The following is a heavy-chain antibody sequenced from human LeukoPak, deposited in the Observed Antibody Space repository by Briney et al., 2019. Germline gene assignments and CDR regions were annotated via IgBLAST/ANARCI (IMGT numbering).Heavy chain of an antibody. V-gene: IGHV4-59*01. J-gene: IGHJ4*02. CDR2: TYYSGRT. CDR3: ARVSSVITTSFDY. Sequence: SETLSLTCTVSGGSMTYYYWAWIRQPPGKTLEWIGYTYYSGRTDYNPSLEGRVSISVDRSRSSNQFSLTLSSVTAADTAAYYCARVSSVITTSFDYWGQGILVTVSS. D-gene: IGHD3-22*01. CDR1: GGSMTYYY.